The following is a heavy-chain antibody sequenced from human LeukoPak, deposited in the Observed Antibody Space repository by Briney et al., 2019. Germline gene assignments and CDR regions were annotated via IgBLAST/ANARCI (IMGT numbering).Heavy chain of an antibody. J-gene: IGHJ4*02. CDR1: GFTFSDYY. D-gene: IGHD5-12*01. CDR3: AKDRSGYDYYGQFYFDY. Sequence: GGSLRLSCAASGFTFSDYYMSWVRQAPGKGLEWVSGISGSGGSTYYADSVKGRFTISRDNSKNTLYLQMNSLRAEDTAVYYCAKDRSGYDYYGQFYFDYWGQGTLVTVSS. CDR2: ISGSGGST. V-gene: IGHV3-23*01.